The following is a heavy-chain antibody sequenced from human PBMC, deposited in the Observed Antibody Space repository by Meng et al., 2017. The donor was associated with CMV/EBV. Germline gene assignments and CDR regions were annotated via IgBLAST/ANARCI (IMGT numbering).Heavy chain of an antibody. CDR3: ARAYSSSGPDY. V-gene: IGHV1-69*02. D-gene: IGHD6-13*01. CDR2: IIPIRGIA. J-gene: IGHJ4*02. CDR1: AGTFSSYT. Sequence: SVPVSCQASAGTFSSYTISWVRQAPAQGLAWMGRIIPIRGIAKYAPKFQGRVTITADKSTSTAYMELSSLSSEDTAVYYCARAYSSSGPDYWGQGTLVTVSS.